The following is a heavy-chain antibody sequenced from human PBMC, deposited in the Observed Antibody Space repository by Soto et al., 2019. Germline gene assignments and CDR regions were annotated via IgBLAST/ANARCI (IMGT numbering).Heavy chain of an antibody. Sequence: GGSLRLSCAASGFTFSDYYMSWIRQAPGKGLEWVSYISSSGSTIYYADSVKGRFTVSRDNAKNSLYLQMDSLGAEDTAVYYCARDNYGILTGLFDYWGQGTLVTVSS. J-gene: IGHJ4*02. CDR2: ISSSGSTI. CDR1: GFTFSDYY. V-gene: IGHV3-11*01. D-gene: IGHD3-9*01. CDR3: ARDNYGILTGLFDY.